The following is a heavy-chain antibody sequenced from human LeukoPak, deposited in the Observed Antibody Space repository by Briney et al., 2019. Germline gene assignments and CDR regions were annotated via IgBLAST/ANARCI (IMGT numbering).Heavy chain of an antibody. CDR2: IKQDGSEK. D-gene: IGHD6-19*01. J-gene: IGHJ4*02. CDR3: AREGQQWLVLYYFDY. Sequence: AGGSLRLSCAASGFTFSSYWMCWVRQAPGKGLEWVANIKQDGSEKYYVDSVKGRFTISRDNAKNSLYLQMNSLRAEDTAVYYCAREGQQWLVLYYFDYWGQGTLVTVSS. V-gene: IGHV3-7*03. CDR1: GFTFSSYW.